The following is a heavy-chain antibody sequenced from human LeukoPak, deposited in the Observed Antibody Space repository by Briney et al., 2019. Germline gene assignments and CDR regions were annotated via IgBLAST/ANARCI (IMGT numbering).Heavy chain of an antibody. CDR2: ISYDGSNK. D-gene: IGHD1-20*01. Sequence: GGSLRLSCAAFGFTFSGYGMHWVRQAPGKGLEWVAVISYDGSNKYYADSVKGRFTISRDNSKNTLYLQMNSLRAEDTAVYYCARDTDNYCFDCWGQGTLVTVSS. J-gene: IGHJ4*02. CDR1: GFTFSGYG. CDR3: ARDTDNYCFDC. V-gene: IGHV3-30*03.